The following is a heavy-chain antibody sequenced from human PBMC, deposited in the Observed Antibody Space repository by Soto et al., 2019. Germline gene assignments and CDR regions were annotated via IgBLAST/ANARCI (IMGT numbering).Heavy chain of an antibody. D-gene: IGHD2-8*02. CDR2: INHSGRT. Sequence: QVQLQQWGAGLLKPSETLSLTCAVYGGSFSGYYWTWIRQPPGTGREWIGEINHSGRTNYNPSLTKRATIAVEASKLQSSLNLTSVAAAQTVVYYFARGKITGLCDYWGQGTRVTVSS. J-gene: IGHJ4*02. V-gene: IGHV4-34*01. CDR3: ARGKITGLCDY. CDR1: GGSFSGYY.